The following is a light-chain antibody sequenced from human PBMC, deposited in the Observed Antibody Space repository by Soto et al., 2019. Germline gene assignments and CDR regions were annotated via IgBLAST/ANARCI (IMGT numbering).Light chain of an antibody. CDR1: SSDVGDYNY. J-gene: IGLJ1*01. Sequence: QSVLTQPASVSGSPGQSITISCPGTSSDVGDYNYVSWYQQHPGKAPKLMIYEVSNRPSGVSNRFSGSKSGNTASLTISGLQAEDEADYYCSSYTSSSILVFGTGTKVTVL. CDR3: SSYTSSSILV. V-gene: IGLV2-14*01. CDR2: EVS.